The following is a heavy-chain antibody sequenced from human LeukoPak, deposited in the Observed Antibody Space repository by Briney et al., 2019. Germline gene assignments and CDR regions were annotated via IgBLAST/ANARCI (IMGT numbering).Heavy chain of an antibody. CDR1: GYTFTGYY. D-gene: IGHD1-26*01. J-gene: IGHJ2*01. V-gene: IGHV1-2*02. Sequence: ASVKVSCKASGYTFTGYYMHWVRQAPGQGLEWMGWINPNSGGTNYAQKFQGRVTMTRDTSISTAYMELSRLRSDDTAVYYCAREYSGSYSDTEGYFDLWGRGTLVTVSS. CDR3: AREYSGSYSDTEGYFDL. CDR2: INPNSGGT.